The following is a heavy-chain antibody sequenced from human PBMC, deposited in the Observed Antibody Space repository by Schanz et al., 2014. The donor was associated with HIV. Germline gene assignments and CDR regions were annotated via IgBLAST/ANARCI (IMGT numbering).Heavy chain of an antibody. CDR1: GFTFSNYG. CDR3: ARQGLRFSFWLDY. V-gene: IGHV3-33*01. Sequence: QVQLVESGGGVVQPGRSLRLSCTASGFTFSNYGMHWVRQAPGKGLEWVAAIWYDGSNKFYADSVKGRFTISRDNSKNTLYLQMNNLRAEDTAVYGCARQGLRFSFWLDYWGQGTLIIVSS. CDR2: IWYDGSNK. D-gene: IGHD4-17*01. J-gene: IGHJ4*02.